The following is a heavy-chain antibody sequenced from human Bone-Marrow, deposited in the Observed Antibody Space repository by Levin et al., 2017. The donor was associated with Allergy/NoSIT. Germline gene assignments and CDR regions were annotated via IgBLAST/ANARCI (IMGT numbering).Heavy chain of an antibody. Sequence: GGSLRLSCAASGFTFSDYAFHWVRQAPGKGLEWVAVISFDGNNKYYADSVKGRFVISRDDSKDTLYFQVNSLTPEDTAVYFCARGVAWLPTDFDFWGQGTLVTVSS. J-gene: IGHJ4*02. V-gene: IGHV3-30*09. CDR3: ARGVAWLPTDFDF. CDR1: GFTFSDYA. D-gene: IGHD6-19*01. CDR2: ISFDGNNK.